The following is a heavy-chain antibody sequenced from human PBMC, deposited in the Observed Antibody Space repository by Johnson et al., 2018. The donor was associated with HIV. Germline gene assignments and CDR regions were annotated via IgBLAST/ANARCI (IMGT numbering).Heavy chain of an antibody. J-gene: IGHJ3*02. Sequence: VQLVESGGGVVRPGWSLRLSCAASGFTFSSYAMHWVRQAPGKGLEWVSAISGSGGSTYYADSVKGRFTISRDNAKNSLYLQMNSRRAADTAVYYCAKRDLPRLGYCSSTSCYKGAGAFDIWGQGTMVTVSS. V-gene: IGHV3-23*04. CDR2: ISGSGGST. D-gene: IGHD2-2*02. CDR3: AKRDLPRLGYCSSTSCYKGAGAFDI. CDR1: GFTFSSYA.